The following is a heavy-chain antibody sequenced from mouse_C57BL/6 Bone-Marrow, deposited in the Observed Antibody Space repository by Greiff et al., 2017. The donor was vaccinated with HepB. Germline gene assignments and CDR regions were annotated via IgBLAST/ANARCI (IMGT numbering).Heavy chain of an antibody. J-gene: IGHJ1*03. CDR3: ARTVVRWYFDV. CDR2: INPGSGGT. D-gene: IGHD1-1*01. V-gene: IGHV1-54*01. Sequence: QVQLQQSGAELVRPGPSVKVSCKASGYAFTNYLIEWVKQRPGQGLEWIGVINPGSGGTNYNEKFKGKATLTADKSSSTAYMQLSSLTSEDSAVYFCARTVVRWYFDVWGTGTTVTVSS. CDR1: GYAFTNYL.